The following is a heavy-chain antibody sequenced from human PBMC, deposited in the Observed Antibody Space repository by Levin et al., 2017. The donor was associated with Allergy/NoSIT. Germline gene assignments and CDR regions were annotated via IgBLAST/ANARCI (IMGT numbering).Heavy chain of an antibody. Sequence: GGSLRLSCAASGFTFSSYSMNWVRQAPGKGLEWVSYISSSSSTIYYADSVKGRFTISRDNAKNSLYLQMNSLRAEDTAVYYCARDWAQYCSGGSCYGEYFQHWGQGTLVTVSS. D-gene: IGHD2-15*01. J-gene: IGHJ1*01. CDR1: GFTFSSYS. CDR2: ISSSSSTI. V-gene: IGHV3-48*01. CDR3: ARDWAQYCSGGSCYGEYFQH.